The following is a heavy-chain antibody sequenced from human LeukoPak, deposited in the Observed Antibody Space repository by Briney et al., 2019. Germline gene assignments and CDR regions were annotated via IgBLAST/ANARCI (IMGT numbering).Heavy chain of an antibody. CDR1: GFTFSDYY. Sequence: PGGSLRLSCAASGFTFSDYYMSWIRQAPGKGLEWVSIISGSGSSSSYTDSVKGRFTISRDNSQSTLYLQIISLRAEDTAVYFCAKARNYGFLSVDFDSWGQGTLVAVSS. D-gene: IGHD3-16*01. J-gene: IGHJ4*02. V-gene: IGHV3-23*01. CDR2: ISGSGSSS. CDR3: AKARNYGFLSVDFDS.